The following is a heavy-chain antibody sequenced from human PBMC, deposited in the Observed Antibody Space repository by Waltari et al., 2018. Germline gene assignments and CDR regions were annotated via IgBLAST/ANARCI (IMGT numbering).Heavy chain of an antibody. CDR1: GGSFSGYY. CDR3: ARGAFWVYYDSSGPHGGFLLDY. D-gene: IGHD3-22*01. Sequence: QVQLQQWGAGLLKPSETLSLTCAVYGGSFSGYYWSWIRQPPGKGLEWIGEINHRGSTNYNPSRKSRVTRSVDTSKNQFSLKLSSVTAADTAVYYCARGAFWVYYDSSGPHGGFLLDYWGQGTLVTVSS. J-gene: IGHJ4*02. CDR2: INHRGST. V-gene: IGHV4-34*01.